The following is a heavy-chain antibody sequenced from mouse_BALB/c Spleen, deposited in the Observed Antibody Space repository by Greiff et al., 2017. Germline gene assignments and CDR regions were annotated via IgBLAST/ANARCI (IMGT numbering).Heavy chain of an antibody. CDR2: ISDGGSYT. V-gene: IGHV5-4*02. D-gene: IGHD1-2*01. CDR3: ARGYYGLYYLDY. J-gene: IGHJ2*01. CDR1: GFTFSDYY. Sequence: DVKLVESGGGLVKPGGSLKLSCAASGFTFSDYYMYWVRQTPEKRLEWVATISDGGSYTYYPDSVKGRFTISRDNAKNNLYLQMSSLKSEDTAMYYCARGYYGLYYLDYWGQGTTLTVSS.